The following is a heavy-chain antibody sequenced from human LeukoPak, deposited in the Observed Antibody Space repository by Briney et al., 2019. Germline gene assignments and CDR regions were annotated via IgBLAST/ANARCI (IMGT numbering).Heavy chain of an antibody. J-gene: IGHJ4*02. D-gene: IGHD3-10*01. V-gene: IGHV4-38-2*02. Sequence: SETLSLTCTVSGYSINNGFYWGWIRQPPGKGLEWIGTIHYSGNTDNNPSLKSRVTISGDTSKNQFSLKLSSVTAADTAVYYCARGFRGPNFDYWGQGTLVTVSS. CDR1: GYSINNGFY. CDR3: ARGFRGPNFDY. CDR2: IHYSGNT.